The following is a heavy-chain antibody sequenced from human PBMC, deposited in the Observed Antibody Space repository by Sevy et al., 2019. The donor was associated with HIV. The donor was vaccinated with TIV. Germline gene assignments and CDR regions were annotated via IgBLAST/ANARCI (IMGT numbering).Heavy chain of an antibody. CDR2: INQDGSEK. Sequence: GGSLRLSCAASGISFSNYWMSWVRQAPGKGLEWVANINQDGSEKKFVGSVKGRFIISRDNAKNSVYLQRNRLTAEDTAVYYCAGDRWAKYPEDGFDIWGQGTMVTVSS. V-gene: IGHV3-7*01. CDR1: GISFSNYW. CDR3: AGDRWAKYPEDGFDI. J-gene: IGHJ3*02.